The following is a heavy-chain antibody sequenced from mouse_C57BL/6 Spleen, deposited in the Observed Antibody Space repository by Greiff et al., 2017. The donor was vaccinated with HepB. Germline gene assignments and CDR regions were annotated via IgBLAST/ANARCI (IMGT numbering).Heavy chain of an antibody. V-gene: IGHV1-80*01. J-gene: IGHJ4*01. CDR1: GYAFSSYW. CDR3: ARRLTGTNAMDY. D-gene: IGHD4-1*01. Sequence: QVHVKQSGAELVKPGASVKISCKASGYAFSSYWMNWVKQRPGKGLEWIGQIYPGDGDTNYNGKFKGKATLTADKSSSTAYMQLSSLTSEDSAVYFCARRLTGTNAMDYWGQGTSVTVSS. CDR2: IYPGDGDT.